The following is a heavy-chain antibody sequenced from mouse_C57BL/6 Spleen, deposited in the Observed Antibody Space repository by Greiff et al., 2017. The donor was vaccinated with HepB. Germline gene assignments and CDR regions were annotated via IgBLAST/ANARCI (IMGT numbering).Heavy chain of an antibody. J-gene: IGHJ1*03. CDR3: ARHVSTVVATKYFDV. V-gene: IGHV5-6*01. Sequence: EVQRVESGGDLVKPGGSLKLSCAASGFTFSSYGMSWVRQTPDKRLEWVATISSGGSYTYYPDSVKGRFTISRDNAKNTLYLQMSSLKSEDTAMYDCARHVSTVVATKYFDVWGTGTTVTVSS. D-gene: IGHD1-1*01. CDR2: ISSGGSYT. CDR1: GFTFSSYG.